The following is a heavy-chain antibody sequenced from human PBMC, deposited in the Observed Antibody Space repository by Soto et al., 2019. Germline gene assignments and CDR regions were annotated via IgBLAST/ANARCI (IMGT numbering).Heavy chain of an antibody. V-gene: IGHV1-69*06. CDR2: IIPIFGTA. CDR1: GGTFSSYA. D-gene: IGHD2-2*02. J-gene: IGHJ5*02. Sequence: QVQLVQSGAEVKKPGSSVKVSCKASGGTFSSYAISWVRQAPGQGLEWMGGIIPIFGTANYAQKFQGRVTITADKSTSTAYMELSSLRSEDTAVYYCTVYCSNTSCYRDWFDPWGQGTLVIVSS. CDR3: TVYCSNTSCYRDWFDP.